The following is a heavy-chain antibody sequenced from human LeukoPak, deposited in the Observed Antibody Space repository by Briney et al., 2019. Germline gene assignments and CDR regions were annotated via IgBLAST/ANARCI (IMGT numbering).Heavy chain of an antibody. V-gene: IGHV1-8*03. CDR2: MNPNSGNT. CDR1: GYTFTSYD. Sequence: ASVKVSCKASGYTFTSYDINWVRQATGQGLEWMGWMNPNSGNTGYAQKFQGRVTITRNTSISTAYMELSSLRSEDTAVYYCARLTDFWSGYPYYYYMDVWGKGTTVTVSS. CDR3: ARLTDFWSGYPYYYYMDV. D-gene: IGHD3-3*01. J-gene: IGHJ6*03.